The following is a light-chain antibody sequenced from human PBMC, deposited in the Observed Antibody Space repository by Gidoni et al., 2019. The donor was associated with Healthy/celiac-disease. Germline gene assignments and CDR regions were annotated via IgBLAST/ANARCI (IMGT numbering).Light chain of an antibody. CDR2: WAA. J-gene: IGKJ1*01. CDR3: QQYYSTPRT. CDR1: QSVLYSSNNKNY. V-gene: IGKV4-1*01. Sequence: DIVMTQSPAPLAVSMGERATTNCKSSQSVLYSSNNKNYLAWYQQKPGQPTKLLIYWAATRESGVPDRFSGSGSGTDFTLTISSLQAEDVAVYYCQQYYSTPRTFGQGTKVEIK.